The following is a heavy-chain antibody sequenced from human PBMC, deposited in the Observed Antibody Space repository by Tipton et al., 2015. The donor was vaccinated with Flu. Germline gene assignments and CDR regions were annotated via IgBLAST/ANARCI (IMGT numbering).Heavy chain of an antibody. CDR2: INHGGST. Sequence: AGLVKPSETLSLTCGVSGDSFTGYWWSWIRQFPGQGLEWIGEINHGGSTYYNPSLTGRVSISGDSSKNQLFLKLRSVTAADTAIYYCARHFTAKNWFDPWGPGIQVTVSS. CDR3: ARHFTAKNWFDP. D-gene: IGHD3-3*02. CDR1: GDSFTGYW. J-gene: IGHJ5*02. V-gene: IGHV4-34*01.